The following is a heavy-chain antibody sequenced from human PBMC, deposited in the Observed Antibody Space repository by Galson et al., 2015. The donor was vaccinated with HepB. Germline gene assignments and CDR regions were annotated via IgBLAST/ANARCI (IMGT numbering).Heavy chain of an antibody. J-gene: IGHJ4*02. D-gene: IGHD6-19*01. CDR2: INPNSGGT. Sequence: SVKVSCKVSGYIFTAYYMHWVRQAPGQGLEWMGWINPNSGGTNYAQNFQGRVTMTGDTSLSTAYMELTRLRSDDTAVYYCAIGAVAGYIGGRLNWGQGTLVTVSS. CDR3: AIGAVAGYIGGRLN. CDR1: GYIFTAYY. V-gene: IGHV1-2*02.